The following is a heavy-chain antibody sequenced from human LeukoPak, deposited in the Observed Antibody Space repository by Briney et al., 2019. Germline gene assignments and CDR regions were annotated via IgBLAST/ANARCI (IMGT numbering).Heavy chain of an antibody. Sequence: GGSLRLSCAASGFTFSSYSMNWVRQAPGKGLEWVANIKQDGSEKYYVDSVKGRFTISRDNAKNSLYLQMNSLRAEDTAVYYCARPLYILTGYNPPYELGYWGQGTLVTVSS. D-gene: IGHD3-9*01. J-gene: IGHJ4*02. CDR1: GFTFSSYS. CDR2: IKQDGSEK. V-gene: IGHV3-7*01. CDR3: ARPLYILTGYNPPYELGY.